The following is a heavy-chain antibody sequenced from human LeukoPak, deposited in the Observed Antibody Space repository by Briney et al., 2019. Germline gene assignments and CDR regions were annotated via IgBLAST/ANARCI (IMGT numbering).Heavy chain of an antibody. V-gene: IGHV4-34*01. CDR2: IHHXGRT. CDR1: GGSFSNYD. J-gene: IGHJ3*02. Sequence: SETLSLTCXVYGGSFSNYDWTXXRQPPGKGXXXIGEIHHXGRTNYNPSLKSRXXISADXSKKQFSLRLSSVTAADTAVYYCARQPGGTAAFDIWGQGTMVTVSS. CDR3: ARQPGGTAAFDI. D-gene: IGHD1-14*01.